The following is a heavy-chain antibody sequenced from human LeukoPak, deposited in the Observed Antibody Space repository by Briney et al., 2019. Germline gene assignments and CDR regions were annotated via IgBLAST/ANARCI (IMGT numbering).Heavy chain of an antibody. D-gene: IGHD3-3*01. V-gene: IGHV4-59*01. Sequence: SETLSLTRTVSGGSISSSYWTWIRQPPGKGLEWIGYIYYTGSTTSNPSLKSRVTISIDTSKNQFSLKLTSVTAADTAIYYCAKSRSADFWSGYSFDHWGQGTLVTVSS. CDR2: IYYTGST. CDR3: AKSRSADFWSGYSFDH. CDR1: GGSISSSY. J-gene: IGHJ4*02.